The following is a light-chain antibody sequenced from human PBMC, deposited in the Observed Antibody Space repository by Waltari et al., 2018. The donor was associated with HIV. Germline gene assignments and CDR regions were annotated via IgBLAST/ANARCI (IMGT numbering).Light chain of an antibody. CDR1: QRVSSN. CDR3: QQYNTWPRT. Sequence: EIVMTQSPATLSVSPGERATLPCRASQRVSSNLAWYQQKPGQAPRLLIYGASTRATGIPARFSGSGSGTEFTLTISSLQSEDFAIYYCQQYNTWPRTFGQGTKVEIK. V-gene: IGKV3-15*01. J-gene: IGKJ1*01. CDR2: GAS.